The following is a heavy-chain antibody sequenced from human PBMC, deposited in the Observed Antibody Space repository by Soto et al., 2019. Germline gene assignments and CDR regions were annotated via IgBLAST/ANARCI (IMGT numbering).Heavy chain of an antibody. V-gene: IGHV3-13*01. CDR2: IGTAGDT. J-gene: IGHJ6*02. CDR3: ARASIAAAGWYYGMDV. D-gene: IGHD6-13*01. Sequence: PGGSLRLSCAASGFTFSSYDMHWVRQATGKGLEWVSAIGTAGDTYYPGSVKGRFTISRENAKNSLYLQMNSLRAGDTAVYYCARASIAAAGWYYGMDVWGQGTTVTSP. CDR1: GFTFSSYD.